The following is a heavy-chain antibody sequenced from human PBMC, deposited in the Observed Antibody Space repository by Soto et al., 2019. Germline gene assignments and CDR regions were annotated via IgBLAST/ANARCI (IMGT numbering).Heavy chain of an antibody. CDR3: ARGGVDYYDSSGYYFSPYYFDY. Sequence: PAGSLRLSCTASGFIFSSHWMSWVRQVPGKGLEWVANINQDGSEKYYVDSVKGRFTIPRDNSKNTLYLQMNSLRAEDTAVYYCARGGVDYYDSSGYYFSPYYFDYWGQGTLVTVSS. J-gene: IGHJ4*02. V-gene: IGHV3-7*05. CDR1: GFIFSSHW. D-gene: IGHD3-22*01. CDR2: INQDGSEK.